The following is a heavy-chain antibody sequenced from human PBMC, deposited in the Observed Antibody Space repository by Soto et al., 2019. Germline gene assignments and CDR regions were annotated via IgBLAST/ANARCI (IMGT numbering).Heavy chain of an antibody. V-gene: IGHV5-51*01. CDR3: ARQGGEYKTMSDY. J-gene: IGHJ4*02. CDR1: GYTFSKYW. D-gene: IGHD3-10*01. Sequence: GESLKISCKGSGYTFSKYWIGWVRQTPGKGLEWMCMIYPGDSDARYSPSVEGQVTFSVDKSINTAYLQWNSLKASDTAMYYCARQGGEYKTMSDYWDQGTLVTVSS. CDR2: IYPGDSDA.